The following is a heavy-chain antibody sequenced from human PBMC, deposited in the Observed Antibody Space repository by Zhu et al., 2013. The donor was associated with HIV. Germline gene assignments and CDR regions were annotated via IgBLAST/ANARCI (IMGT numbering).Heavy chain of an antibody. CDR2: INPKSGGT. V-gene: IGHV1-2*02. Sequence: QVQLVQSGAEVKKPGASVKVSCKTSGYTFTGYYMHWVRQAPGQGLEWMGWINPKSGGTNYAQKFQARVTMTRDTSISTAYMELSRLRSDDTAVYYYVRETSEDAFDIWGQGTMLTVSS. CDR1: GYTFTGYY. J-gene: IGHJ3*02. CDR3: VRETSEDAFDI.